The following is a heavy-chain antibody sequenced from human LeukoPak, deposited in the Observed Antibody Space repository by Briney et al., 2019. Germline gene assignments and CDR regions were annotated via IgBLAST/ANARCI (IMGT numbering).Heavy chain of an antibody. D-gene: IGHD2-2*01. V-gene: IGHV1-69*06. CDR3: ASGRTDIVVVPATLRNYYFDY. CDR1: GGTFSSYD. CDR2: IMPISGTA. J-gene: IGHJ4*02. Sequence: ASVKVSCKASGGTFSSYDISWVRQAPGQGLEWMGGIMPISGTANYAQKFQGGVTITADKPTNTAYMELSSLRSEDTAVYYCASGRTDIVVVPATLRNYYFDYWGQGTLVTVSS.